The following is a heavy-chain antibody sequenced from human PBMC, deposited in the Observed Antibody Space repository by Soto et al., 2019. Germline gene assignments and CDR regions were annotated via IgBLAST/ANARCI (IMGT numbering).Heavy chain of an antibody. CDR2: TYYRSKWYN. J-gene: IGHJ5*02. CDR1: GDSVSSNSAA. Sequence: SQTLSLTCAISGDSVSSNSAAWNWIRQSPSRSLEWLGRTYYRSKWYNDYAVSVKSRITINPDTSKNQFSLQLNSVTPEDTAVYYCAIGRIPRVIPITMVRGVISWFDPWGQGTLVTVSS. CDR3: AIGRIPRVIPITMVRGVISWFDP. V-gene: IGHV6-1*01. D-gene: IGHD3-10*01.